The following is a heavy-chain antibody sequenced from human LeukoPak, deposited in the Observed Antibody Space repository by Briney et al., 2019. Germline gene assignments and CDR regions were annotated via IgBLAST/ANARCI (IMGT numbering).Heavy chain of an antibody. J-gene: IGHJ3*02. D-gene: IGHD6-6*01. CDR3: ARDQPYDFEYSSSPEPSGDAFDI. CDR1: GGSISSGGYY. V-gene: IGHV4-30-2*01. CDR2: IYHSGST. Sequence: PSETLSLTCTVSGGSISSGGYYWSWIRQPPGKGLEWIGYIYHSGSTYYNPSLKSRVTISVDRSKNQFSLKLSSVTAADTAVYYCARDQPYDFEYSSSPEPSGDAFDIWGQGTMVTVSS.